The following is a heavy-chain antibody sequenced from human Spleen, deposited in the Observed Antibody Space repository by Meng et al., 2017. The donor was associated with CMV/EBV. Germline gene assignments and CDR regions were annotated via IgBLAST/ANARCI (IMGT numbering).Heavy chain of an antibody. V-gene: IGHV3-74*01. D-gene: IGHD1-26*01. Sequence: GGSLRLSCAASGFTSSYYWMHWVRQAPGKGLVWVSRINSDGSSTSYADSEKGRFTISRDNAKNTLYLQMNSLTAEDTAVYYCAKDRVGATPAEVEFDYWGRGTLVTVSS. CDR3: AKDRVGATPAEVEFDY. J-gene: IGHJ4*02. CDR1: GFTSSYYW. CDR2: INSDGSST.